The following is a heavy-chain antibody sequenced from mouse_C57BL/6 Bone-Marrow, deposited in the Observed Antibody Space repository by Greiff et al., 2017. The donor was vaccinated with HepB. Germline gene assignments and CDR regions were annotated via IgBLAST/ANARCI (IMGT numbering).Heavy chain of an antibody. J-gene: IGHJ1*03. D-gene: IGHD1-1*01. Sequence: EVNVVESEGGLVQPGRSMKLSCTASGFTFSDYYMAWVRQVPEKGLEWVANINYDGSSTYYLDSLKSRFIISRDTAKNILYLQMSSLKSEDTATYYCARDSSYWYFDVWGTGTTVTVSS. CDR2: INYDGSST. CDR1: GFTFSDYY. CDR3: ARDSSYWYFDV. V-gene: IGHV5-16*01.